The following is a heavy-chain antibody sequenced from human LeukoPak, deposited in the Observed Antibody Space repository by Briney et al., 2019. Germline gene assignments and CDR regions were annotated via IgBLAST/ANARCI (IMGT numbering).Heavy chain of an antibody. Sequence: SETLSLTCAVYGGSFSGYYWSWIRQPPGKGLEWIGEINHSGSTNYNPSLKSRVTISVDTSKNQFSLKLSSVTAADTAVYYCARLETYYYDSSGYYNFDYWGQGTLVTVSS. V-gene: IGHV4-34*01. CDR2: INHSGST. CDR3: ARLETYYYDSSGYYNFDY. CDR1: GGSFSGYY. J-gene: IGHJ4*02. D-gene: IGHD3-22*01.